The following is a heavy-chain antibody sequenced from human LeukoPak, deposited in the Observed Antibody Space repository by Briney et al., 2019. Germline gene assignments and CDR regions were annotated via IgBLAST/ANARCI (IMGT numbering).Heavy chain of an antibody. CDR3: ARTTLLWFGEEGFDP. D-gene: IGHD3-10*01. CDR1: GGSFSSYY. J-gene: IGHJ5*02. Sequence: SETLSLTCAVYGGSFSSYYWSWIRQPAGKGLEWIGRIYTSGSTNYNPSLKSRVTMSVDTSKNQFSLKLSSVTAADTAVYYCARTTLLWFGEEGFDPWGQGTLVTVSS. CDR2: IYTSGST. V-gene: IGHV4-59*10.